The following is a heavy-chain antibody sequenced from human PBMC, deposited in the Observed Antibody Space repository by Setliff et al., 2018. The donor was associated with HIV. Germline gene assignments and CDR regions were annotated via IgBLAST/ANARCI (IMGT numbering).Heavy chain of an antibody. CDR2: IYHNGNT. J-gene: IGHJ4*02. CDR3: ARDWRAYGVLGS. Sequence: SETLSLTCAVSGGSISSSNWWSWVRQPPGKGLEWIGEIYHNGNTNYRPSLKNRVTMSVDSSKNQFSLMVRSVTAADTAVYYCARDWRAYGVLGSWGQGMLVTVSS. CDR1: GGSISSSNW. V-gene: IGHV4-4*02. D-gene: IGHD4-17*01.